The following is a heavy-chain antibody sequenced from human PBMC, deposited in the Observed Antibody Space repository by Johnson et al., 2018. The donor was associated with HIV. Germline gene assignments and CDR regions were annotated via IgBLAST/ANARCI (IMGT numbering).Heavy chain of an antibody. CDR2: ISYDGTIR. CDR1: GFPFSTYA. CDR3: ARGRSWIQEWDDAFDI. V-gene: IGHV3-30-3*01. J-gene: IGHJ3*02. Sequence: VPLVESGGGVVQPGRSLKLSCAASGFPFSTYAVHWVRQSPGKGLEWVAVISYDGTIRYYAASVKGRFTISRDNSKNIAFMQMNRLRGEDTAVYYCARGRSWIQEWDDAFDIWGQGTMVTVSS. D-gene: IGHD5-18*01.